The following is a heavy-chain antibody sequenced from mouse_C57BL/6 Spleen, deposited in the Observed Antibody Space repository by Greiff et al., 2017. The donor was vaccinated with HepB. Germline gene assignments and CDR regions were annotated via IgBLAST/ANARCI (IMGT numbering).Heavy chain of an antibody. J-gene: IGHJ1*03. D-gene: IGHD1-1*01. V-gene: IGHV1-69*01. Sequence: VQLQQPGAELVMPGASVKLSCKASGYTFTSYWMHWVKQRPGQGLEWIGEIDPSDSYTNYNQKFKGKSTLTVDKSSSTAYMQLSSLTSEDSAVYYCAREYYYGSRGYFDVWGTGTTVTVSS. CDR2: IDPSDSYT. CDR3: AREYYYGSRGYFDV. CDR1: GYTFTSYW.